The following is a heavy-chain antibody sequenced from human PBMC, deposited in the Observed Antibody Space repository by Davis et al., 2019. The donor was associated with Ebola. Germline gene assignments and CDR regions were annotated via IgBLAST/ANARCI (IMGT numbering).Heavy chain of an antibody. CDR2: INTNNGGT. CDR3: ARDGLGTGRHYYYYGMDV. Sequence: ASVKVSCKASGYTFTDNYLHWVRQAPGQGLEWMGRINTNNGGTNNAQKFQGRVTMTTDTSISTAYMELSSLTYDDTAVYYCARDGLGTGRHYYYYGMDVWGQGTTVTVSS. CDR1: GYTFTDNY. J-gene: IGHJ6*02. D-gene: IGHD1-1*01. V-gene: IGHV1-2*06.